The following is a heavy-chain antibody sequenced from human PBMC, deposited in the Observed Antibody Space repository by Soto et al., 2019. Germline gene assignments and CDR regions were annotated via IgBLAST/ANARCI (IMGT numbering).Heavy chain of an antibody. CDR3: ARNKASGLDM. D-gene: IGHD6-25*01. CDR2: IDPSGGRT. Sequence: QVQLVQAGAEVEKPGASLKVSCEASGYTFATYYLHWVRQAPGQGLEWVGFIDPSGGRTTYSQKFQGRVTITRDTSTSTVYVELSSLRSDDTAVYYCARNKASGLDMWGQGTMVTVAS. J-gene: IGHJ3*02. V-gene: IGHV1-46*01. CDR1: GYTFATYY.